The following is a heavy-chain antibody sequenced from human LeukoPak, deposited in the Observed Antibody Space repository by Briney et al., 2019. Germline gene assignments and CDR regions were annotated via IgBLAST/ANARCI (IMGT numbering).Heavy chain of an antibody. V-gene: IGHV3-11*01. CDR2: ISSSGSTI. CDR3: ASARGYSYGPLDY. CDR1: GFTFSDYY. Sequence: GGSLRLSCAASGFTFSDYYMSWIRQAPGKGLEWVSYISSSGSTIYYADSVKGRFTISRDNSKSTLYLQMNSLRAEDTAVYYCASARGYSYGPLDYWGQGTLVTVSS. J-gene: IGHJ4*02. D-gene: IGHD5-18*01.